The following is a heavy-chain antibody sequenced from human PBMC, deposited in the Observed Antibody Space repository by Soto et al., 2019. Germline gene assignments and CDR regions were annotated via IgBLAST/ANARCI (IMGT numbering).Heavy chain of an antibody. CDR3: ARFDYYDSSGYPHFDY. CDR2: IYYSGST. J-gene: IGHJ4*02. CDR1: GGSISSYY. V-gene: IGHV4-59*01. Sequence: SETLSLTCTVSGGSISSYYWSWIRQPPGKGLEWIGYIYYSGSTNYNPSLKSRVTISVDTSKNQFSLKLSSVTAADTAVYYCARFDYYDSSGYPHFDYWGQGTLVTVSS. D-gene: IGHD3-22*01.